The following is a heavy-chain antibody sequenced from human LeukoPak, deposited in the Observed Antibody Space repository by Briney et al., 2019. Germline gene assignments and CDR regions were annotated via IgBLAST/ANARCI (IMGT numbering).Heavy chain of an antibody. J-gene: IGHJ4*02. V-gene: IGHV1-69*01. CDR1: GGTFSSYA. Sequence: GSSVKLSCKASGGTFSSYAISWVRQPPGQGLERMGGIIPIFGTANYAHTFQGRVTITADESTSTAYMELSSLRSEDTAVYYCAREPTGYETPNWGQGTLVTVSS. D-gene: IGHD4-23*01. CDR2: IIPIFGTA. CDR3: AREPTGYETPN.